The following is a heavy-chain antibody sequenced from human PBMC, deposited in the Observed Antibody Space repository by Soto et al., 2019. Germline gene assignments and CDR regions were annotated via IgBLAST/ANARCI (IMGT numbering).Heavy chain of an antibody. CDR1: GFRFSDDS. CDR2: ISSSSFTR. CDR3: ARDYTDIWSGHFDY. D-gene: IGHD3-3*01. J-gene: IGHJ4*02. V-gene: IGHV3-48*01. Sequence: EVQLVESGGRLVQPGGSLRLSCAASGFRFSDDSMNWVRQAPGRGLEWVAYISSSSFTRHYADSVQGRFAISRDNAKNTLYLQMNSLRAEDTAVYYCARDYTDIWSGHFDYWGQGALVTVSS.